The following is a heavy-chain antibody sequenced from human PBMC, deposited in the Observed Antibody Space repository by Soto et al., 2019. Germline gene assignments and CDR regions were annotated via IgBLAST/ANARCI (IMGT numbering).Heavy chain of an antibody. CDR1: GFFFSSYT. CDR2: FSATSENT. D-gene: IGHD6-19*01. CDR3: AKARDQQWVRLPFDY. V-gene: IGHV3-23*01. Sequence: EVQVLESGGGLVQPGGSLRLSCVGSGFFFSSYTMPWVRQAPGKGLEWVSSFSATSENTYYADSVRGRFTISRDNSKNTRFLQMNSLAAEDTAMYYCAKARDQQWVRLPFDYVGQGILVIVSS. J-gene: IGHJ4*02.